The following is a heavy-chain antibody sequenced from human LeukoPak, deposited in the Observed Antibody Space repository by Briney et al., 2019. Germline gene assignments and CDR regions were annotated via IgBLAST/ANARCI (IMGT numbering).Heavy chain of an antibody. J-gene: IGHJ5*01. CDR1: GLSLTTSGVG. D-gene: IGHD1-1*01. Sequence: SGPTVVKPTQTLTLTCTLSGLSLTTSGVGVGWIRQPPGKALKWLALIYWDDIKGYSLSLKNRLTITKDTSKNQVVLTMTNMDPVDTATYYCAQHTYNDNWHGWFDSWGQGILVTVSS. V-gene: IGHV2-5*02. CDR3: AQHTYNDNWHGWFDS. CDR2: IYWDDIK.